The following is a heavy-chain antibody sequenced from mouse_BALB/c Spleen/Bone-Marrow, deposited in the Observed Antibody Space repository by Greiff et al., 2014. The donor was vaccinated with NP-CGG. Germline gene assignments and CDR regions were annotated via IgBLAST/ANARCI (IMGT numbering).Heavy chain of an antibody. CDR3: ARQGYGYDERGFYYAMDY. J-gene: IGHJ4*01. V-gene: IGHV5-12-1*01. CDR2: ISSGGRST. CDR1: GFAFSSYE. D-gene: IGHD2-2*01. Sequence: DVQLVESGGGLVKPGGSLKLSCAASGFAFSSYEVSWVRQTPEKRLEWVAYISSGGRSTYYPDTVKGRFTVSRDNAKNTLYLQMSSLKSEDTAMYYCARQGYGYDERGFYYAMDYWGQGTSVTVSS.